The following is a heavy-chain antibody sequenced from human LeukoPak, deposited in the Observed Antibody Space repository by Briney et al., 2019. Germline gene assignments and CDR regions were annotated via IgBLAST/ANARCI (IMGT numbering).Heavy chain of an antibody. D-gene: IGHD3-22*01. V-gene: IGHV4-39*01. CDR1: GGSFSNYY. CDR3: ARQKTPRGYYDSSGYYSHWFDP. J-gene: IGHJ5*02. Sequence: KPSETLFLTCAVYGGSFSNYYWGWIRQPPGKGLEWIGSIYYSGSTYYKPSLKSRVTISVDTSKNQFSLKLSSVTAADTAVYYCARQKTPRGYYDSSGYYSHWFDPWGQGTLVTVSS. CDR2: IYYSGST.